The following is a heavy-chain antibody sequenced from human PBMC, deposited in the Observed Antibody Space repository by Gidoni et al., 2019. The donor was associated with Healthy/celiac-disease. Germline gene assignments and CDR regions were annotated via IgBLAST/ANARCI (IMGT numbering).Heavy chain of an antibody. Sequence: QLQLQESGPGLVKPSETLSLTCTVSGGSIISSSSYWGWIRQPPGKGLEWIGSIYYSGSTYYNPSLKSRVTISVDTSKNQFSLKLSSVTAADTAVYYCASQGSMTTVTTSHYYFDYWGQGTLVTVSS. J-gene: IGHJ4*02. CDR3: ASQGSMTTVTTSHYYFDY. CDR2: IYYSGST. CDR1: GGSIISSSSY. D-gene: IGHD4-17*01. V-gene: IGHV4-39*01.